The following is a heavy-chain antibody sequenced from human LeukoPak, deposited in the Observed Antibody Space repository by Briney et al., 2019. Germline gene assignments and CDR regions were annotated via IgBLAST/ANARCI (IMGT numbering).Heavy chain of an antibody. Sequence: GGSLRLSCAASGFAVSNYWMSWVRQAPGKGLEWVSSISYTGTYIYYADSVKGRFTISRDNAQNSLYLQMSSLRAEDTAVYYCASLLLWFGETPLLWGQGTLVTVSS. CDR3: ASLLLWFGETPLL. D-gene: IGHD3-10*01. CDR2: ISYTGTYI. CDR1: GFAVSNYW. J-gene: IGHJ4*02. V-gene: IGHV3-21*01.